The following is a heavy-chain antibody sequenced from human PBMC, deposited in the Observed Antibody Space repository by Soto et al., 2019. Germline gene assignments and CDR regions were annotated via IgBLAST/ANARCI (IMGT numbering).Heavy chain of an antibody. Sequence: PGGSLRLSCAASGFTFDDYAMHWVRQAPGKGLEWVSGISWNSGSIGYADSVKGRFTISRDNAKNSLYLQMNSLRAEDTALYYCAKDIVQQSVSLKYGWFDPWGQGTLVTVSS. CDR3: AKDIVQQSVSLKYGWFDP. D-gene: IGHD2-8*01. CDR2: ISWNSGSI. V-gene: IGHV3-9*01. J-gene: IGHJ5*02. CDR1: GFTFDDYA.